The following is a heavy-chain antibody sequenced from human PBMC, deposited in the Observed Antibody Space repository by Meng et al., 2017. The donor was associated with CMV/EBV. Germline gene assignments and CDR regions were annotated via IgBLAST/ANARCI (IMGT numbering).Heavy chain of an antibody. D-gene: IGHD3-22*01. J-gene: IGHJ3*02. CDR2: ISSSSSYI. Sequence: GESLKISCAASGFTFSSYSMNWVRQAPGKGLEWVSSISSSSSYIYYADSVKGRFTISRDNAKNSLYLQMNSLRAEDTAVYYCARVGRTSQTMIVVVPKWSGAFDIWGQGTMVTVSS. V-gene: IGHV3-21*01. CDR3: ARVGRTSQTMIVVVPKWSGAFDI. CDR1: GFTFSSYS.